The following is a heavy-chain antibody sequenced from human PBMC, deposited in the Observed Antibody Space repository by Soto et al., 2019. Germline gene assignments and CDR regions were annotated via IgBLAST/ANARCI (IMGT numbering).Heavy chain of an antibody. CDR1: GYSFTSYW. CDR3: AAGGISPGNYNYYAMDV. Sequence: GESLKISCKGSGYSFTSYWIGWVRQMPGKGLEWMGFIYPGDSDTRYSPSFQGQVTISADKSISTAYLQWSSLKASDTAVYYCAAGGISPGNYNYYAMDVWGQGTTVTVYS. CDR2: IYPGDSDT. D-gene: IGHD3-16*01. J-gene: IGHJ6*02. V-gene: IGHV5-51*01.